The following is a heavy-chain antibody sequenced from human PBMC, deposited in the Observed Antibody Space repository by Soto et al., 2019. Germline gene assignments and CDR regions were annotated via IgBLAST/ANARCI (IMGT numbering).Heavy chain of an antibody. V-gene: IGHV3-15*07. CDR2: IKSKTDGGTT. CDR3: TTDDSGSSDFQH. J-gene: IGHJ1*01. Sequence: GGSLRLSCAASGFTFSNAWMNWVRQAPWKGLEWVGRIKSKTDGGTTDYAAPVKGRFTISRDDSKNTLYLQMNSLKTEDTAVYYCTTDDSGSSDFQHWGQGTLVTVSS. CDR1: GFTFSNAW. D-gene: IGHD1-26*01.